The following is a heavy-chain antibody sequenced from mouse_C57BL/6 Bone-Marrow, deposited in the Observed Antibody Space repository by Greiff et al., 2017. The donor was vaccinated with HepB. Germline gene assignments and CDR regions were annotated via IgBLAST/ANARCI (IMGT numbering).Heavy chain of an antibody. CDR2: IDPENGDT. CDR1: GFNIKDDY. V-gene: IGHV14-4*01. D-gene: IGHD1-1*01. CDR3: TTEGYYYGGYFDV. J-gene: IGHJ1*03. Sequence: VQLQQSGAELVRPGASVTLSCTASGFNIKDDYMHWVKQRPEQGLEWIGWIDPENGDTEYASKFQGKATITADTSSNTAYLQLSSLTSEDTAVYYCTTEGYYYGGYFDVWGTGTTVTVSS.